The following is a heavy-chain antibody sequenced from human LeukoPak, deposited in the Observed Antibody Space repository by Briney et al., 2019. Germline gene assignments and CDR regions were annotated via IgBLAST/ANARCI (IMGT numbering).Heavy chain of an antibody. J-gene: IGHJ3*02. CDR1: GFTFSSYG. CDR3: AKDGFTMVRGVIITKHAFDI. CDR2: IRYDGSNK. D-gene: IGHD3-10*01. V-gene: IGHV3-30*02. Sequence: GGSLRLSCAASGFTFSSYGMHWVRQAPGKGLEWVAFIRYDGSNKYYADSVKGRFTISRDNSKNTLYLQMNSLRAEDTAVYYCAKDGFTMVRGVIITKHAFDIWGRGTMVTVSS.